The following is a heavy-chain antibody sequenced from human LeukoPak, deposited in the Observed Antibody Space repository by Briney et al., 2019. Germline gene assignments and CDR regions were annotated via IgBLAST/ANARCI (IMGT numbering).Heavy chain of an antibody. CDR3: AREVDQGSYFDY. CDR2: ISYDGSNK. J-gene: IGHJ4*02. Sequence: RGSLRLSCAASGFTFSSYGMHWVRQAPGKGLEWVAVISYDGSNKYYADSVKGRFTISRDNSKNTLYLQMNSLSAEDTAVYYCAREVDQGSYFDYWGQGTLITVSS. V-gene: IGHV3-30*03. CDR1: GFTFSSYG. D-gene: IGHD5-12*01.